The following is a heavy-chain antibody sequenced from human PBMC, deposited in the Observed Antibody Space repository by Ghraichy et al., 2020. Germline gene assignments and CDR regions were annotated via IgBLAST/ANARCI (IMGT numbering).Heavy chain of an antibody. V-gene: IGHV3-64*01. CDR3: ASGIVATIGAFDI. CDR1: GFTFSSYA. CDR2: ISSNGGST. J-gene: IGHJ3*02. Sequence: LSLTCAASGFTFSSYAMHWVRQAPGKGLEYVSAISSNGGSTYYANSVKGRFTISRDNSKNTLYLQMGSLRAEDMAVYYCASGIVATIGAFDIWGQGTMVTVSS. D-gene: IGHD5-12*01.